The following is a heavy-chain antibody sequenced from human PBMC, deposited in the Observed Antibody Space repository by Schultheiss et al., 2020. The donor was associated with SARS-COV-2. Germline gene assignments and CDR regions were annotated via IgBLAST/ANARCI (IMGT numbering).Heavy chain of an antibody. CDR1: GFTFSNYW. V-gene: IGHV3-7*03. CDR3: AKDLRYSSSWPYFDY. CDR2: IKQDGSDK. J-gene: IGHJ4*02. Sequence: GGSLRLSCAASGFTFSNYWMSWVRQAPGKGLEWVANIKQDGSDKYYVDSVKGRFTISRDNAKNSVYLQMNSLRAEDTAFYYCAKDLRYSSSWPYFDYWGQGTLVTVSS. D-gene: IGHD6-13*01.